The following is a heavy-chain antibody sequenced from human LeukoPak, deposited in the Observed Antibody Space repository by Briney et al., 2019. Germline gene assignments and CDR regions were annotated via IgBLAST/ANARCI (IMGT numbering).Heavy chain of an antibody. Sequence: PGGSLRLSCAASGFTFSSYAMSWVRQAPGKGLEWVSAISGSGGSTYYADTVKGRFTISRDNSKNTLYLQMNSLRAEDTAVYYCAKWDDYTSRASDYWGQGTLVTVSS. CDR3: AKWDDYTSRASDY. CDR2: ISGSGGST. V-gene: IGHV3-23*01. J-gene: IGHJ4*02. CDR1: GFTFSSYA. D-gene: IGHD3-16*01.